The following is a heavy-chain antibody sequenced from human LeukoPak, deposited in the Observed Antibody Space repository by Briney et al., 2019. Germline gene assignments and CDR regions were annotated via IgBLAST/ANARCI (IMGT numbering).Heavy chain of an antibody. CDR2: FDPEDGET. CDR1: GYTLTELS. Sequence: VASVKVSCKVSGYTLTELSMHRVRQAPGKGLEWMGGFDPEDGETIYAQKFQGRVTMTEDASTDTAYMELSSLRSEDSAVYYCATDTYSSSWTHAFDIWGQGTMVTVSS. J-gene: IGHJ3*02. V-gene: IGHV1-24*01. D-gene: IGHD6-13*01. CDR3: ATDTYSSSWTHAFDI.